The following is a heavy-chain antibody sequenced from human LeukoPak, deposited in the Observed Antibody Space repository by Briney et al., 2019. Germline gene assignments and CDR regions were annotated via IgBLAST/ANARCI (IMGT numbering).Heavy chain of an antibody. J-gene: IGHJ4*02. V-gene: IGHV3-23*01. CDR1: GVTFSNYS. CDR3: ANLPGLAAAGTLDY. Sequence: GGSLRLSCAASGVTFSNYSMSWVRQAPGKGLEWVSAISCSGGSTYYADSVNGRFTISRDNSKNTLYLQMNSLRAEDTAVYYCANLPGLAAAGTLDYWGPGTLVTVSS. CDR2: ISCSGGST. D-gene: IGHD6-13*01.